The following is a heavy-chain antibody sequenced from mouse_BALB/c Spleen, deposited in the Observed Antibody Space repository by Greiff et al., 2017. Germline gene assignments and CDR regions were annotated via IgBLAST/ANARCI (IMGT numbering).Heavy chain of an antibody. V-gene: IGHV1-7*01. CDR2: INPSTGYT. D-gene: IGHD5-1*01. J-gene: IGHJ4*01. CDR1: GYTFTSYW. Sequence: QVQLKESGAELAKPGAPVKMSCKASGYTFTSYWMHWVKQRPGQGLEWIGYINPSTGYTEYDQKFKDKATLTADKSSSTAYMQLSSLTSEDSAVYYCARSRNLLDYWGQGTSVTVSS. CDR3: ARSRNLLDY.